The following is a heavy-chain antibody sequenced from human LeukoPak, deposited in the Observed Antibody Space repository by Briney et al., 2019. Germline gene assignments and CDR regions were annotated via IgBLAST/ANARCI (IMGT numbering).Heavy chain of an antibody. CDR3: AKDLSYYYYYMDV. CDR1: GFTFSSYG. CDR2: IRYDGSNK. J-gene: IGHJ6*03. V-gene: IGHV3-30*02. Sequence: GSLRLSCAASGFTFSSYGMHWVRQAPGKGLEWVAFIRYDGSNKYYADSVKGRFTISRDNSKNTLYLQMNSLRAEDTAVYYCAKDLSYYYYYMDVWGKGTTVTISS.